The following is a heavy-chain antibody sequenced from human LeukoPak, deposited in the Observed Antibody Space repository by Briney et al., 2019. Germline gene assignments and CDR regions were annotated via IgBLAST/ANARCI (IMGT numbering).Heavy chain of an antibody. J-gene: IGHJ4*02. Sequence: PGGSLRLSCAASGFTFSSYSMSWVRQAPGKGLEWVSAISGNGRDIYYADSVKGRFTISRDNSKNTLYLQMNSLRVEDTAIYYCAKDSPVLTVWGQGTLVTVSS. CDR3: AKDSPVLTV. V-gene: IGHV3-23*01. CDR2: ISGNGRDI. CDR1: GFTFSSYS. D-gene: IGHD3-9*01.